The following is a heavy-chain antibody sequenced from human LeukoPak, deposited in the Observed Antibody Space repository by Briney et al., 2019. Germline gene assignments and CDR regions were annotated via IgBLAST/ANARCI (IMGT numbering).Heavy chain of an antibody. Sequence: SQTLSLTCAISGDSVSSNSAAWNWIRQSPSRGLEWLGRTYYRSKWYNDYAVSVKSRITINPDTSKNQFSLRLNSVTPEDTAVYYCARAKVQYSSSYMVNWFDPWGQGTLVTVSS. J-gene: IGHJ5*02. V-gene: IGHV6-1*01. CDR2: TYYRSKWYN. CDR1: GDSVSSNSAA. D-gene: IGHD6-13*01. CDR3: ARAKVQYSSSYMVNWFDP.